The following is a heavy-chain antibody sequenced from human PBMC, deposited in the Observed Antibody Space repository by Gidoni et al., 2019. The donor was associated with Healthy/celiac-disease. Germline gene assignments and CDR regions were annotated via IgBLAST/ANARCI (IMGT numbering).Heavy chain of an antibody. J-gene: IGHJ4*02. V-gene: IGHV4-38-2*02. CDR1: GYSISSGYY. Sequence: QVQLQESGPGLVKPSETLSLTCNVSGYSISSGYYWGWIRQHPGKGLEWIGSIYHNGITYYNPSLKSRVTISVDTSKTQFSLKLISVTAADTAVYYCARSELELRNWGQGTLVTVSS. CDR3: ARSELELRN. D-gene: IGHD1-7*01. CDR2: IYHNGIT.